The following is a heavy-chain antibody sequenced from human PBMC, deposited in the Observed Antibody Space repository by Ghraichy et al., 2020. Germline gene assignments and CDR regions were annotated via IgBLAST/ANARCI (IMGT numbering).Heavy chain of an antibody. CDR3: AREPYYYDSSGPRWFDP. V-gene: IGHV1-69*13. CDR2: IIPIFGTA. Sequence: SVKVSCKASGGTFSSYAISWVRQAPGQGLEWMGGIIPIFGTANYAQKFQGRVTITADESTSTAYMELSSLRSEDTAVYYCAREPYYYDSSGPRWFDPWGQGTLVTVSS. D-gene: IGHD3-22*01. CDR1: GGTFSSYA. J-gene: IGHJ5*02.